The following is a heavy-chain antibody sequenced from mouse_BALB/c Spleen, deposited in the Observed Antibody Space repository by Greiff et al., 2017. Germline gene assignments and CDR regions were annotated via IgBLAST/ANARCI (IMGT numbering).Heavy chain of an antibody. J-gene: IGHJ1*01. CDR2: IRNKANGYST. V-gene: IGHV7-3*02. CDR1: GFTFTDYY. CDR3: ASGDCGISYGGYIDD. D-gene: IGHD1-1*01. Sequence: DVKLVESGGGLVQPGGSLRLSCATSGFTFTDYYMSWVRQPPGKALEWLGVIRNKANGYSTEYSASVKGRFTISRDNSQSILDLQKNTLRAEDSAAYYCASGDCGISYGGYIDDWGAGTTVTVSS.